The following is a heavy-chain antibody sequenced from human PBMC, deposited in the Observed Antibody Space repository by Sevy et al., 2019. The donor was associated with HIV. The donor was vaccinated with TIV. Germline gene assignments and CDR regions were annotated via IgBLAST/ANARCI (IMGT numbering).Heavy chain of an antibody. CDR1: GFTFSSYA. V-gene: IGHV3-23*01. D-gene: IGHD5-12*01. CDR3: AKDEMATIGYPIDY. Sequence: GGSLRLSCAASGFTFSSYAMSWVHQAPGKGLEWVSAISGSGGSTYYADSVKGRFTISRDNSKNTLYLQMNSLRAEDTAVYYCAKDEMATIGYPIDYWGQGTLVTVSS. CDR2: ISGSGGST. J-gene: IGHJ4*02.